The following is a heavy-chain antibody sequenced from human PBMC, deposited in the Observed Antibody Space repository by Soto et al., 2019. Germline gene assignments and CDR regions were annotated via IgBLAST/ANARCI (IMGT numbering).Heavy chain of an antibody. J-gene: IGHJ5*02. CDR1: GLSFGSYW. Sequence: PGGSLRLSCAASGLSFGSYWMSWVSQAPGKGLQWVANIKQDGSQKYYVDSVKGRFTIYRDNAKNSLYLQMNSLRAEDTAIYYCARPYCSGGSCYNWFDPWGQGTLVTVSS. V-gene: IGHV3-7*03. CDR2: IKQDGSQK. CDR3: ARPYCSGGSCYNWFDP. D-gene: IGHD2-15*01.